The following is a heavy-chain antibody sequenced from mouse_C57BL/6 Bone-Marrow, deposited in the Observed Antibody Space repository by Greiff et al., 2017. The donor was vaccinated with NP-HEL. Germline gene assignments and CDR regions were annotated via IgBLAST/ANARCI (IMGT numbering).Heavy chain of an antibody. V-gene: IGHV14-4*01. J-gene: IGHJ2*01. Sequence: VQLQQSGAELVRPGASVKLSCIASGFNIKDDYMHWVKQRPEQGLEWIGWIDPENGDTEYASKFQGKATITADTSSNTAYLQLSSLTSEDTAVYYCTSITTVAPYYFDYWGQGTTLTVSS. D-gene: IGHD1-1*01. CDR3: TSITTVAPYYFDY. CDR2: IDPENGDT. CDR1: GFNIKDDY.